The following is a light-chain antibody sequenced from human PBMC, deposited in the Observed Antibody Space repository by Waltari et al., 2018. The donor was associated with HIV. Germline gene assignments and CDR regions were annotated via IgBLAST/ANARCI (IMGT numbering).Light chain of an antibody. CDR1: SSNIGSNY. CDR3: AAWDDSLSGYV. Sequence: QSVLTQPPSASGTPGQRVTISCSGSSSNIGSNYGYWYQQLPGTAPKLLIYRNNQRPSGVPDRFSGSKSGTSASLAISGLRSEDEADYYWAAWDDSLSGYVFGTGTKVTVL. J-gene: IGLJ1*01. V-gene: IGLV1-47*01. CDR2: RNN.